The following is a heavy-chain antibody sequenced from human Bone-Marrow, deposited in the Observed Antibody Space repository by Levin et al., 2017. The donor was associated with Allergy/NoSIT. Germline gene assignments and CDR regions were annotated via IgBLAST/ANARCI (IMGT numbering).Heavy chain of an antibody. CDR1: GFTFSSYA. J-gene: IGHJ4*02. Sequence: PGESLKISCAASGFTFSSYAMSWVRQAPGKGLEWVSYISGSGGSTDYADSVKGRFTISRDNSKNTLYLQMNSLRGEDTAFYHCAKDRKALNGFDYWGQGTLVTVSS. CDR2: ISGSGGST. D-gene: IGHD2-8*01. V-gene: IGHV3-23*01. CDR3: AKDRKALNGFDY.